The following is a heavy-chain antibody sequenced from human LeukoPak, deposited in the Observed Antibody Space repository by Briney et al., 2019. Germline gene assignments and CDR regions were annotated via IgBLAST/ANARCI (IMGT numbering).Heavy chain of an antibody. Sequence: PGGSLRLSCAASGFTFSSYAMSWIRQAPGKGLEWVSYISSSGSTIYYADSVKGRFTISRDNAKNSLYLQMNSLRAEDTAVYYCARGRRITMVRGVTHDAFDIWGQGTMVTVSS. CDR3: ARGRRITMVRGVTHDAFDI. V-gene: IGHV3-11*01. CDR1: GFTFSSYA. J-gene: IGHJ3*02. D-gene: IGHD3-10*01. CDR2: ISSSGSTI.